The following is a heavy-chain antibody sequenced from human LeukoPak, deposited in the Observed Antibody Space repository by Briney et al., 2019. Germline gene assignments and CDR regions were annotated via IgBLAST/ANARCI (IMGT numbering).Heavy chain of an antibody. Sequence: SQTLSLTCAISGDSVSNNFGAWNWIRQSPSGGLEWVGRTYFKSRWFYDYAMSVQGRMTITPDTSKNQFSLHLNSVTPEDAAVYYCARSHSGGTTAFDYWGQGSLVTVSS. CDR1: GDSVSNNFGA. CDR3: ARSHSGGTTAFDY. CDR2: TYFKSRWFY. V-gene: IGHV6-1*01. J-gene: IGHJ4*02. D-gene: IGHD6-19*01.